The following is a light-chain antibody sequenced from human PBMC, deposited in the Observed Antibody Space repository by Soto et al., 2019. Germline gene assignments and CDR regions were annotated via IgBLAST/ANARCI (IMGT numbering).Light chain of an antibody. Sequence: EIVLTQSPGTLSLSPGDRATLSCSASQTVSSNFLAWYQQRPAQAPRLLIHGASTRATGITDRFSGSVSGTDFTLTISRLEPEDFAVYYCQQYGDSTRTFGQGTQVDIK. CDR1: QTVSSNF. J-gene: IGKJ1*01. CDR2: GAS. CDR3: QQYGDSTRT. V-gene: IGKV3-20*01.